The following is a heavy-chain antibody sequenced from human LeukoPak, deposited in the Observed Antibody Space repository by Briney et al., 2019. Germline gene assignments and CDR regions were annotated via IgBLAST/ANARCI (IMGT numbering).Heavy chain of an antibody. CDR3: ARALFNYDNSGLNY. CDR1: GLTFSSYA. J-gene: IGHJ4*02. CDR2: ITGSGGRT. V-gene: IGHV3-23*01. Sequence: GGSLRLSCAASGLTFSSYAMSWVRQAPGKGLEWVSGITGSGGRTYYADSVRGRVTISRDNSKNTLYLQMNSLRAEDTAVYYCARALFNYDNSGLNYWGQGTLVTVSS. D-gene: IGHD3-22*01.